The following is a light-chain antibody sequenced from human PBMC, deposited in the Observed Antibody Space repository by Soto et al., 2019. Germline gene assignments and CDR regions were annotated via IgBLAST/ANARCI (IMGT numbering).Light chain of an antibody. CDR3: SPYTRCRTWV. CDR2: EVD. Sequence: QSALTQPASVSGSPGQSITISCTGTSSDVGGYNYVSWYQHHPGKAPKLMIYEVDDRPSGVSNRFSGSKSGNTSSLTISGLQAEDEADYYCSPYTRCRTWVFGGGPKLTVL. J-gene: IGLJ3*02. CDR1: SSDVGGYNY. V-gene: IGLV2-14*01.